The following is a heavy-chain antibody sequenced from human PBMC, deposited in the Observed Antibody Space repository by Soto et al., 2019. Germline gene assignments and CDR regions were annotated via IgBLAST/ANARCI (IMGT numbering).Heavy chain of an antibody. Sequence: QAHLAQSGAEVKKPGSSVTVSCKASGGTFNSYGISWVRQAPGPGLDWMGVIIPLYGTVNYAQKFQGRVSITADKATRTAYLALNSLRSDDIAVYYCAIVMVSRGVIPSHVCLWCHGTLVPVSS. D-gene: IGHD3-10*01. CDR3: AIVMVSRGVIPSHVCL. CDR2: IIPLYGTV. V-gene: IGHV1-69*06. CDR1: GGTFNSYG. J-gene: IGHJ4*01.